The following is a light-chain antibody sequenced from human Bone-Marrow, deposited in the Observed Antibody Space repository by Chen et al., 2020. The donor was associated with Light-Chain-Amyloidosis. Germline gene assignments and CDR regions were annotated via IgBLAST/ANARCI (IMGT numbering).Light chain of an antibody. CDR2: DNN. CDR3: GTWDSSLSAAV. J-gene: IGLJ2*01. Sequence: QAVLTQPPSVSAAPGQTVTISSSGSTSNIGNNYVSWFHHLPGTAPKLLIYDNNERPSGISDRFSGSKSATSAALGISGLRTGDEADYYCGTWDSSLSAAVFGGGTKVTVL. CDR1: TSNIGNNY. V-gene: IGLV1-51*01.